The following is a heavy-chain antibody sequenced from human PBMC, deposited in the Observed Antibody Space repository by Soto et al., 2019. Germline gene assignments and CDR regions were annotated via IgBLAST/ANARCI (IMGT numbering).Heavy chain of an antibody. D-gene: IGHD6-13*01. V-gene: IGHV2-70*11. CDR1: GFSLSTSGMC. Sequence: SGPTLVNPTQTLTLTCTFSGFSLSTSGMCVSWIRQPPGKALEWLARIDWDDDKYYSTSLKTRLTISKDTSKNQVVLTMTNMDPVDTATYYCARTTGSSSWYGYYYYYMDVWGKGTTVTVSS. CDR2: IDWDDDK. CDR3: ARTTGSSSWYGYYYYYMDV. J-gene: IGHJ6*03.